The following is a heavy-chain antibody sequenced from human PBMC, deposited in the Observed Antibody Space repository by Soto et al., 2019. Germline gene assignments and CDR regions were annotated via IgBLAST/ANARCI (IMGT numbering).Heavy chain of an antibody. J-gene: IGHJ4*02. V-gene: IGHV1-18*01. CDR1: GYIFPSYG. Sequence: QAQLVQSGAEVKKPGASVKVSCKASGYIFPSYGISWVRQAPGQGLVWMGWISAYNGNTNYAQKLQGRVTMTTDTSTSTADMELRSLRSDDTAGYYCARDSRFGELLIWGQGTLVTVSS. D-gene: IGHD3-10*01. CDR3: ARDSRFGELLI. CDR2: ISAYNGNT.